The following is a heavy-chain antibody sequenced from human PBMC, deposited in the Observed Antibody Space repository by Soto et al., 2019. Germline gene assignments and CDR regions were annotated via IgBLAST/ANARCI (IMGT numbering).Heavy chain of an antibody. Sequence: ASVKVSCKASGYTFTSYVISWVLQAPGQGLEWMGWISAYNGNTNYAQKLQGRVTMTTDTSTSTAYMELRSLRSDDTAVYYCARDVEGDGSGYDWFDPWGQGTLVIVSS. CDR1: GYTFTSYV. J-gene: IGHJ5*02. CDR3: ARDVEGDGSGYDWFDP. CDR2: ISAYNGNT. D-gene: IGHD5-12*01. V-gene: IGHV1-18*01.